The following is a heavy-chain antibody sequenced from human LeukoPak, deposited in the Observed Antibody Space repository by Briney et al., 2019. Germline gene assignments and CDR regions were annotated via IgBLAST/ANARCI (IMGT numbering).Heavy chain of an antibody. V-gene: IGHV4-59*08. CDR2: IYYSGSI. D-gene: IGHD1-1*01. Sequence: SETLSLTCTVSGGSISSYYWSWIRQPPGKGLEWIGYIYYSGSINYNPSLKSRVTISVDTSNNQFSLKLSSVTAADTAVYYCARSPVQLEPLFDYWGQGTLVTVSS. CDR1: GGSISSYY. CDR3: ARSPVQLEPLFDY. J-gene: IGHJ4*02.